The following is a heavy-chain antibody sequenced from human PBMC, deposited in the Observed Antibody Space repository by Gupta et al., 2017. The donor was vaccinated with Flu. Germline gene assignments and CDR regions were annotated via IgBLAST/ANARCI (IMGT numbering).Heavy chain of an antibody. J-gene: IGHJ3*02. D-gene: IGHD2-15*01. V-gene: IGHV3-74*01. CDR2: INDDATYT. CDR3: ARVLCSGGSCYEAFDI. Sequence: HWVRQAPGKGLVWVSRINDDATYTSYADSVKGRFTISRDNAKNTLFLQMNSLRAEDTAVYYCARVLCSGGSCYEAFDIWGQGTMVTVSS.